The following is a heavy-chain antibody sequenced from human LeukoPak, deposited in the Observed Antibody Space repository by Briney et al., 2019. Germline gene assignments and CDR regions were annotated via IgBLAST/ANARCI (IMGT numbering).Heavy chain of an antibody. D-gene: IGHD1-14*01. CDR1: GFTFKNFA. CDR2: IGSDSGGI. Sequence: HPGGSLRLSCVASGFTFKNFAMIWVRQAPGKGLEWVSVIGSDSGGIHYTDSMKGRFTISRDNSKSTLYLQMSRLRVNDTAVYYCAKYRTTNAPPRNFDSWGPGTLVTVSS. CDR3: AKYRTTNAPPRNFDS. V-gene: IGHV3-23*01. J-gene: IGHJ4*02.